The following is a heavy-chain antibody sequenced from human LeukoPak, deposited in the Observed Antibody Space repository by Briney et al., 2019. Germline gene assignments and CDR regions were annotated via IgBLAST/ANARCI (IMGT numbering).Heavy chain of an antibody. CDR2: ISGSGGST. CDR3: AKARPYYDYVWGSYPRGAFDI. V-gene: IGHV3-23*01. CDR1: GFTFSSYA. Sequence: GGSLRLSCAASGFTFSSYAMSWVRQAPGKGLEWVSAISGSGGSTYYADSVKGRFTISRDNSKNTLYLQMNSLRAEDTAVYYCAKARPYYDYVWGSYPRGAFDIWGQGTMVTVSS. D-gene: IGHD3-16*02. J-gene: IGHJ3*02.